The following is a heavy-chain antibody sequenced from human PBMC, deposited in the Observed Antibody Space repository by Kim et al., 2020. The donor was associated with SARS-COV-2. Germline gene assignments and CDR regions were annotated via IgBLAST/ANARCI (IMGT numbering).Heavy chain of an antibody. V-gene: IGHV3-33*05. CDR2: ISYDGSNK. J-gene: IGHJ3*02. CDR3: ARAGLYSSSWTDAFDI. Sequence: GGSLRLSCAASGFTFSSYGMHWVRQAPGKGLEWVAVISYDGSNKYYADSVKGRFTISRDNSKNTLYLQMNSLRAEDTAVYYCARAGLYSSSWTDAFDIWGQGTMVTVSS. D-gene: IGHD6-13*01. CDR1: GFTFSSYG.